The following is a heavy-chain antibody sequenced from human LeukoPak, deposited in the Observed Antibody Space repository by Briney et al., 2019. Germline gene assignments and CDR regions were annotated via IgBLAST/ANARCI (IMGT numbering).Heavy chain of an antibody. V-gene: IGHV4-39*01. CDR2: IYYSGST. J-gene: IGHJ4*02. CDR3: ARDYCGGDCFVDY. D-gene: IGHD2-21*02. Sequence: PSETLSLACTVSGGSISSSSYYWGWIRQPPGKGLEWIGSIYYSGSTYYNPSLKSRVTISVDTSKSQFSLKLSSVTAADTAVYYCARDYCGGDCFVDYWGQGTLVTVSS. CDR1: GGSISSSSYY.